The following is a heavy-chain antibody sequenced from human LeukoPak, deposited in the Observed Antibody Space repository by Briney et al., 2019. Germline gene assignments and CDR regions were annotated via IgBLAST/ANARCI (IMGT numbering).Heavy chain of an antibody. CDR1: EFTFSNYR. Sequence: PGGSLRLSCAASEFTFSNYRMNWARQTPGQGLEWVSYIGIGSSPIYYADSVRGRFTISRDNAKNSLYLQMNSLRAEDTAVYYCARVRGAAPQAFDIGGQGTMVTVSS. J-gene: IGHJ3*02. CDR2: IGIGSSPI. D-gene: IGHD3-10*01. V-gene: IGHV3-48*01. CDR3: ARVRGAAPQAFDI.